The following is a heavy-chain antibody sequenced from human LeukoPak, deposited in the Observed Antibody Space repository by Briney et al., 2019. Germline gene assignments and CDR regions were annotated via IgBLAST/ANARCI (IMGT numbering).Heavy chain of an antibody. CDR1: GFTFSSYA. D-gene: IGHD5-18*01. J-gene: IGHJ4*02. CDR2: ISGSGGST. Sequence: PGGSLRLSCAASGFTFSSYAMSWVRQAPGKGLEWVSAISGSGGSTYYADSVKGRFTISRDNSKNTLYLQMNSQRAEDTAVYYCARLIQLWLGDFDYWGQGTLVTVSS. CDR3: ARLIQLWLGDFDY. V-gene: IGHV3-23*01.